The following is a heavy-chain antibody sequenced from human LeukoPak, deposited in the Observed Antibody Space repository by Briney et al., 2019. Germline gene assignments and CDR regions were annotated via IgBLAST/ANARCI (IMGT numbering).Heavy chain of an antibody. CDR3: ATGITVTTGGFDP. CDR2: IYTSGST. V-gene: IGHV4-4*07. CDR1: GGSISSYY. J-gene: IGHJ5*02. Sequence: SETLSLTCTVSGGSISSYYWSWIRPPAGKGLEWIGRIYTSGSTNYNPSLKSRVTMSVDTSKNQFSLKLSSVTAADTAVYYCATGITVTTGGFDPWGQGTLVTVSS. D-gene: IGHD4-17*01.